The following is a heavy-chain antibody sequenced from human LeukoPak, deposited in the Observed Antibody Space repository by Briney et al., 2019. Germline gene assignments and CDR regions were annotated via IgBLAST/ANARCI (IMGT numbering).Heavy chain of an antibody. Sequence: SETLSLTCTVSGGSISSYYWSWIRQPPGKGLEWIGYIYYSGSTNYNPSLKSRVTISVDTSKNQFSLKLSSVTAADTAVYYCARRANSGFDAFDIWGQGTMVTVSS. J-gene: IGHJ3*02. CDR1: GGSISSYY. CDR2: IYYSGST. V-gene: IGHV4-59*01. CDR3: ARRANSGFDAFDI. D-gene: IGHD3-22*01.